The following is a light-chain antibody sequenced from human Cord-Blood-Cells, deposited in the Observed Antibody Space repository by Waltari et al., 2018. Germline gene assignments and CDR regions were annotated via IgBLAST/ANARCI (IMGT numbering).Light chain of an antibody. Sequence: QSALTQPASVSGPPGQSITLSCTGTSSDVGSYNLVPWYQQHPGKAPKLMIYEGSKRPSGVSNRFSGSKSGNTASLTISGLQAEDEADYYCCSYAGSSTWVFGGGTKLTVL. V-gene: IGLV2-23*01. CDR1: SSDVGSYNL. CDR2: EGS. CDR3: CSYAGSSTWV. J-gene: IGLJ3*02.